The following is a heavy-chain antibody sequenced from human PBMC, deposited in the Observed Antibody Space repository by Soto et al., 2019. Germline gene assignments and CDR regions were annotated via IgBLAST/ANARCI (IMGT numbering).Heavy chain of an antibody. CDR2: INPNSGGT. D-gene: IGHD6-6*01. CDR3: AREGGEDIAARAGPVGSIDV. Sequence: GASVKVSCKASGYTFTGYYMHWVRQAPGQGLEWMGWINPNSGGTNYAQKFQGWVTMTRDTSISTAYMELSRLRSDDTAVYYCAREGGEDIAARAGPVGSIDVWGQGTTVTVSS. V-gene: IGHV1-2*04. J-gene: IGHJ6*02. CDR1: GYTFTGYY.